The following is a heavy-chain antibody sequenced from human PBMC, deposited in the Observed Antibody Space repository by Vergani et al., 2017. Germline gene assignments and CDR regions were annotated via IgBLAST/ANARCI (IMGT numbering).Heavy chain of an antibody. CDR2: IYYSGST. Sequence: QVQLQESGPGLVKPSQTLSLTCTVSGGSISSVDYYWSWIRQPPGKGLEWIGNIYYSGSTYYNPSLKSRVTISVDTSKNQFPLKLSSVTAAYTAVYYCARGRRDDSSGYYYYYGMDVWGQGTTVTVSS. V-gene: IGHV4-30-4*01. CDR1: GGSISSVDYY. CDR3: ARGRRDDSSGYYYYYGMDV. J-gene: IGHJ6*02. D-gene: IGHD3-22*01.